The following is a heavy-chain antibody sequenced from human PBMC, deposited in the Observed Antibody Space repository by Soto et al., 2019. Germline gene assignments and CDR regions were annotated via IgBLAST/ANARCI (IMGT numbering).Heavy chain of an antibody. J-gene: IGHJ6*02. CDR2: ISYDGSNK. Sequence: ESGGGVVQPGRSLRLSCAASGFTFSSYGMHWVRQAPGKGLEWVAVISYDGSNKYYADSVKGRFTISRDNSKNTLYLQMNSLRAEDTAVYYCAKDYCSSTSCHPFTYYYYGMDVWGQGTTVTVSS. V-gene: IGHV3-30*18. D-gene: IGHD2-2*01. CDR1: GFTFSSYG. CDR3: AKDYCSSTSCHPFTYYYYGMDV.